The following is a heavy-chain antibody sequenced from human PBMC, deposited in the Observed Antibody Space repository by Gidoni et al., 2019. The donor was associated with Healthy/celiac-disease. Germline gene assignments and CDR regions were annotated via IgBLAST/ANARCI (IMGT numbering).Heavy chain of an antibody. J-gene: IGHJ4*02. Sequence: EVQLVETGGGLIQPGGSLSLSCAASGFTVSSNYMGWVRQAPGKGLEWVSVIYSGGSTYYADSVKGRFTISRDNSKNTLYLQMNSLRAEDTAVYYCARGDGSYSVDYWGQGTLVTVSS. CDR1: GFTVSSNY. V-gene: IGHV3-53*02. CDR3: ARGDGSYSVDY. D-gene: IGHD1-26*01. CDR2: IYSGGST.